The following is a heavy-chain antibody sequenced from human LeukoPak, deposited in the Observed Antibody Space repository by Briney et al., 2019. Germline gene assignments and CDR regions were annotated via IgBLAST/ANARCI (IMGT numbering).Heavy chain of an antibody. D-gene: IGHD2-15*01. Sequence: SETLSLTCTVSGGSISSSYWSWIRQPPGKGLEWIGYIYYTGNTNYNPSLKSRVTISVDTSKKQFSLKLNSVTAADTAVYYCARDLARVVVADYYYYGMDVWGQGTTVTVSS. J-gene: IGHJ6*02. CDR3: ARDLARVVVADYYYYGMDV. CDR2: IYYTGNT. CDR1: GGSISSSY. V-gene: IGHV4-59*12.